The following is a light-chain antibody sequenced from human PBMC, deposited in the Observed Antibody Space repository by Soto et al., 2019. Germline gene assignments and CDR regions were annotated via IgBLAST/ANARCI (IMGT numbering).Light chain of an antibody. J-gene: IGKJ4*01. CDR1: QSAGNF. CDR2: YIS. V-gene: IGKV3D-15*01. Sequence: IVGTKSLATLSVSPGETASLSCRASQSAGNFLAWYQQTPGQAPRLLIYYISTRATGIPARFSASGSGTEFALTISSLQSGDFAVYCCQEYTNWPLTFGGGSKV. CDR3: QEYTNWPLT.